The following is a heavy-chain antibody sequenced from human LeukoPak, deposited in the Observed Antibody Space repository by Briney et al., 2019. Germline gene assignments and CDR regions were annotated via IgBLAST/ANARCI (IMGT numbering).Heavy chain of an antibody. CDR1: GFTFSSYS. CDR3: AKDPADYYGSGSYYRSSGYLDY. J-gene: IGHJ4*02. Sequence: GGSLRLSCAASGFTFSSYSMNWVRQAPGKGLEWVSAISGSGGSTYYADSVKGRFTISRDNSKNTLYLQMNSLRAEDTAVYYCAKDPADYYGSGSYYRSSGYLDYWGQGTLVTVSS. D-gene: IGHD3-10*01. CDR2: ISGSGGST. V-gene: IGHV3-23*01.